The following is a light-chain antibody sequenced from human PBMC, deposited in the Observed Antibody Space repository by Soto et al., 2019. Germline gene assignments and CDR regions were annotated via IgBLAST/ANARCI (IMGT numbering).Light chain of an antibody. CDR3: QSYDSSLSGSV. CDR2: GNS. Sequence: QSGLTQPPSVSVAPGQRVTISCTGSSSNIGAGYDVHWYQQLPGTAPKLLIYGNSHRPTGVPDRFSASKSATTASLAITGLQAEDEADYYCQSYDSSLSGSVFGGGTKVTVL. V-gene: IGLV1-40*01. CDR1: SSNIGAGYD. J-gene: IGLJ2*01.